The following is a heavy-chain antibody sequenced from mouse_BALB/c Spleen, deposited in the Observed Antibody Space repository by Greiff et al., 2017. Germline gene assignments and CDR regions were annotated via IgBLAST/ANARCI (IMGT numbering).Heavy chain of an antibody. V-gene: IGHV10-1*02. CDR1: GFTFNTYA. D-gene: IGHD1-1*01. CDR2: IRSKSNNYAT. Sequence: EVQVVESGGGLVQPKGSLKLSCAASGFTFNTYAMNWVRQAPGKGLEWVARIRSKSNNYATYYADSVKDRFTISRDDSQSMLYLQMNNLKTEDTAMYYCVRQGITTVVATRNAMDYWGQGTSVTVSS. CDR3: VRQGITTVVATRNAMDY. J-gene: IGHJ4*01.